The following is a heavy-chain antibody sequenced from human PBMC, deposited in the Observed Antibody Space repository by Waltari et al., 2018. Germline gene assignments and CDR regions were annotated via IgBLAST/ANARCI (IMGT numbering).Heavy chain of an antibody. D-gene: IGHD5-12*01. CDR1: GVSITSNRHY. CDR2: VSYSGTT. V-gene: IGHV4-39*01. CDR3: ATYIGASVGTAAFDV. Sequence: QLQLQESGPRLVRPSETLSLICRVSGVSITSNRHYWAWLRQSPGQGLEWIGTVSYSGTTYISPSLKSRVSVSRDMSKNQVSLILGSVTAADMAVYYCATYIGASVGTAAFDVWGQGTMVTVSS. J-gene: IGHJ3*01.